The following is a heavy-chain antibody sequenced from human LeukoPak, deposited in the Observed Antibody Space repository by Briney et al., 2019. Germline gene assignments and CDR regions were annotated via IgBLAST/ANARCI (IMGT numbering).Heavy chain of an antibody. CDR2: LSGNGGST. CDR1: GFTFSTYA. CDR3: AKVPGRYFGSGSYYNDH. J-gene: IGHJ4*02. V-gene: IGHV3-23*01. Sequence: GGSLRLSCAASGFTFSTYAMCWVRQAPGKGLEWVSTLSGNGGSTYYADSVKGRFIISRDNSKNTLYLQMNSLRAEDTAVYFCAKVPGRYFGSGSYYNDHWGQGTLVTVSS. D-gene: IGHD3-10*01.